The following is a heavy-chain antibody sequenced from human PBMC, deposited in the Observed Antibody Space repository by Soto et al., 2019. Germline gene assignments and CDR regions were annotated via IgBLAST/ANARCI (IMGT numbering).Heavy chain of an antibody. CDR1: GFTFDDYG. J-gene: IGHJ6*02. CDR3: AKDRWARDSIDV. CDR2: IIWNSATI. Sequence: EEQVVESGGGLVQPGGSLRLSCAASGFTFDDYGMNWVRQGPGKGLEWVSGIIWNSATIGYAASVKGRFTISRDNAKNSLYLQMSSLTTEDTAVYYCAKDRWARDSIDVWGQGTTGTVCS. V-gene: IGHV3-9*01.